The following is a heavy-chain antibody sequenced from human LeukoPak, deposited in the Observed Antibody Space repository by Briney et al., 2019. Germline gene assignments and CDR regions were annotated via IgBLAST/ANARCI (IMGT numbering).Heavy chain of an antibody. CDR3: ATYYDSSGYYYSFDY. D-gene: IGHD3-22*01. V-gene: IGHV3-7*01. Sequence: PGGSLRLSCAASGFTFSSYWMSWVRQAPGKGLEWVANIKQDGSEKYYVDSVKGRFTISRDNSKNTLYLQMNSLRAEDTAVYYCATYYDSSGYYYSFDYWGQGTLVTVSS. CDR1: GFTFSSYW. J-gene: IGHJ4*02. CDR2: IKQDGSEK.